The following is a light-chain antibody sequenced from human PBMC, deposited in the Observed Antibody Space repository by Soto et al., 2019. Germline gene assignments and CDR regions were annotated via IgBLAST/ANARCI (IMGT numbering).Light chain of an antibody. Sequence: QSALTQPASVSGSPGQSITISCTGTSSDVGGYNYVSWYQQYPGKAPKLMIYDVSNRPSEVSNRFSGSKSGSTASLTISGLQAEDEADYYCSSYASSSTLVVFGGGTKVTVL. CDR1: SSDVGGYNY. J-gene: IGLJ2*01. CDR3: SSYASSSTLVV. CDR2: DVS. V-gene: IGLV2-14*01.